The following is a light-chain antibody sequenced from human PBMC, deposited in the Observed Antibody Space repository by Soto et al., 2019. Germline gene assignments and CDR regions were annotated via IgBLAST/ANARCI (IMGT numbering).Light chain of an antibody. CDR1: QSISSW. CDR3: QHRSSWPIT. V-gene: IGKV1-5*01. CDR2: DAS. J-gene: IGKJ5*01. Sequence: DIPLSQSPATLSASVGDKVTLTCRASQSISSWLAWYQQKPGKAPKLLIYDASSLESGVPSRFSGSGSATDFTLTISSLEPEDFAVYYCQHRSSWPITFGQGTRLAI.